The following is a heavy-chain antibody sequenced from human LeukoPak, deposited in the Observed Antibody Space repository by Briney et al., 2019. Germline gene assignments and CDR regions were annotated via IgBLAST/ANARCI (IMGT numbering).Heavy chain of an antibody. D-gene: IGHD3-3*01. CDR1: GFTFSSYS. Sequence: GGSLRLSCAASGFTFSSYSMNWVRQAPRKGLEWVSSISSSSSYIYYADSVKGRFTISRDNAKNSLYLQMNSLRAEDTAVYYCARANDFWSNYYYGMDVWGQGTTVTVSS. V-gene: IGHV3-21*01. CDR3: ARANDFWSNYYYGMDV. J-gene: IGHJ6*02. CDR2: ISSSSSYI.